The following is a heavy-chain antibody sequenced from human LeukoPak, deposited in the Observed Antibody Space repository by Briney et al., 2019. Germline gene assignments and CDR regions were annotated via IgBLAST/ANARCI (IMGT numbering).Heavy chain of an antibody. CDR3: ARGPSYGRYYYYGMDV. D-gene: IGHD5-18*01. CDR2: INHSGST. V-gene: IGHV4-34*01. J-gene: IGHJ6*02. Sequence: SETLSLTCAVYGGSFSGYYWSWLRQPPGKGLEWIGEINHSGSTNYNPSLKSRVTISVDTSKNQFSLTLSSVTAADTAVYYCARGPSYGRYYYYGMDVWGQGTTVTVSS. CDR1: GGSFSGYY.